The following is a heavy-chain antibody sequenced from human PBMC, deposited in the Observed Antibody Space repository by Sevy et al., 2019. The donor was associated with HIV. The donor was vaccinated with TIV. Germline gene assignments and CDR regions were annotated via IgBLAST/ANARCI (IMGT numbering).Heavy chain of an antibody. Sequence: GGSLRLSCAASGFTFSSYAMSWVRQAPGKGLEWVSAISGSGGSTYYADSVKGRFTSSRDNSKNTRYLQMDSLRSEDTAVYYCAALRWSGYECFDYWGQGTLVTVSS. CDR2: ISGSGGST. CDR1: GFTFSSYA. J-gene: IGHJ4*02. CDR3: AALRWSGYECFDY. V-gene: IGHV3-23*01. D-gene: IGHD5-12*01.